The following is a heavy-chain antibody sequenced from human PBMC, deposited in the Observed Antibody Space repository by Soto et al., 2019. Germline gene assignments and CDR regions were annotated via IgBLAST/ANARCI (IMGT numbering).Heavy chain of an antibody. CDR2: INHSGST. CDR1: GGPFSGYY. D-gene: IGHD3-10*01. CDR3: ARAPGGYYYYYGMDV. Sequence: SETLSLTCAVYGGPFSGYYWSWIRQPPGKGLEWIGEINHSGSTNYNPSLKSRVTISVDTSKNQFSLKLSSVTAADTAVYYCARAPGGYYYYYGMDVWGQGTTVTVSS. V-gene: IGHV4-34*01. J-gene: IGHJ6*02.